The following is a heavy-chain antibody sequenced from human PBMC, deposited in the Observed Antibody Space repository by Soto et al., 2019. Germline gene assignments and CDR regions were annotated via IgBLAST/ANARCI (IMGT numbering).Heavy chain of an antibody. CDR2: ISSSSSTI. CDR1: GFTFSSYS. Sequence: EVQLVESGGGLVQPGGSLRLSCAASGFTFSSYSMNWVRQAPGKGLALVSYISSSSSTIYYADSVKGRFTISRDNAKTSLYLQMNSLRDEDTAVYYCARDSYDFWSGYSRELMDYWGQGTLVTVSS. J-gene: IGHJ4*02. D-gene: IGHD3-3*01. CDR3: ARDSYDFWSGYSRELMDY. V-gene: IGHV3-48*02.